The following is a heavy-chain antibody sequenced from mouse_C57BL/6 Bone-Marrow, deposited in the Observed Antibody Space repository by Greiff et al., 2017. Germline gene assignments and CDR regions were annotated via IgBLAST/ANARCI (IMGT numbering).Heavy chain of an antibody. J-gene: IGHJ4*01. CDR2: IYPRDGST. CDR1: GYTFTDHT. Sequence: VQLQQSDAELVKPGASVKISCKVSGYTFTDHTIHWMKQRPEQGLEWIGYIYPRDGSTKYNEKFKGKATLTADKSSSTAYMQLNSLKSEDSAVYFWARGSGGPLYAMDYWGQGTSVTVSS. CDR3: ARGSGGPLYAMDY. V-gene: IGHV1-78*01. D-gene: IGHD4-1*01.